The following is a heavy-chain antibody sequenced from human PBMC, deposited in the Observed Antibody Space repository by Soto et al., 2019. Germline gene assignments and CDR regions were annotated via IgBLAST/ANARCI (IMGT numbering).Heavy chain of an antibody. V-gene: IGHV1-3*01. CDR2: INAGNGNT. Sequence: APVKVSCKASGYTFTSYAMHLGRQAPGQRLEWMGWINAGNGNTKYSQKFQGRVTITRDTSASTAYMELSSLRSEDTAVYYCARELGRPQQLPNVDYWGQGTLVTVSS. D-gene: IGHD6-13*01. J-gene: IGHJ4*02. CDR1: GYTFTSYA. CDR3: ARELGRPQQLPNVDY.